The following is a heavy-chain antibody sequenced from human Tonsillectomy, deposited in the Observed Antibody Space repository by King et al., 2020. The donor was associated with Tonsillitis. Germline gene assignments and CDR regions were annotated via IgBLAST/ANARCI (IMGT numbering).Heavy chain of an antibody. V-gene: IGHV3-23*04. CDR3: AKDPYYYDSSGYYYNAFDI. CDR1: GFTFSSYA. CDR2: ISGSGGST. J-gene: IGHJ3*02. D-gene: IGHD3-22*01. Sequence: EVQLVESGGGLVQPGGSLRLSCAASGFTFSSYAMSWVRQAPGKGLEWVSAISGSGGSTYYADSVKGRFTISRDNSKNTLYLQMNSLRAEDTAVYYCAKDPYYYDSSGYYYNAFDIWGQGTMVTVSS.